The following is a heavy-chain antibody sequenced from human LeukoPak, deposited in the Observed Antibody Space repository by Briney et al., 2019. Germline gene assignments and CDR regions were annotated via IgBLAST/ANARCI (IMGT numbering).Heavy chain of an antibody. J-gene: IGHJ4*02. CDR2: IFPSGGEI. V-gene: IGHV3-23*01. CDR1: GFTFSTFA. D-gene: IGHD7-27*01. CDR3: ARDLAWGAFDY. Sequence: GGSLRLSCAASGFTFSTFAMIWVRQPPGKGLEWVSSIFPSGGEIHYADSVKGRFTISRDDSKNTLSLQMNSLRVEDTAVYYCARDLAWGAFDYWGQGTLVTVSS.